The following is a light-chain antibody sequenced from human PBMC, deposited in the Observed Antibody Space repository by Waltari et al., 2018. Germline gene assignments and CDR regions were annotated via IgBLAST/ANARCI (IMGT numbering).Light chain of an antibody. CDR1: TSAVGASNY. J-gene: IGLJ2*01. CDR2: DVT. CDR3: CSFAGTGPIV. Sequence: SALTQPRSVSGSPGQSVTISCTGTTSAVGASNYVSWYQHHPGKAPQLMIFDVTHRPAGVPDRFSGSKSANTASLTISRLQAEDEADYYCCSFAGTGPIVFGGGTRVTVL. V-gene: IGLV2-11*01.